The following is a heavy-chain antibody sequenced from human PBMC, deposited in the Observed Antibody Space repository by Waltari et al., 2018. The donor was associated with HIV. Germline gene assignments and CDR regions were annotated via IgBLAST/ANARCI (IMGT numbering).Heavy chain of an antibody. CDR3: ARVSTVVTPYFDL. CDR2: IYTSGST. Sequence: QVQLQESGPGLVTPSQTLSLTCTVSGGSISRGSSYWRRIRQPAGKGLEWIGRIYTSGSTNYNPSLKSRVTISVDTSKNQFSLKLSSVTAADTAVYYCARVSTVVTPYFDLWGRGTLVTVSS. V-gene: IGHV4-61*02. D-gene: IGHD4-17*01. CDR1: GGSISRGSSY. J-gene: IGHJ2*01.